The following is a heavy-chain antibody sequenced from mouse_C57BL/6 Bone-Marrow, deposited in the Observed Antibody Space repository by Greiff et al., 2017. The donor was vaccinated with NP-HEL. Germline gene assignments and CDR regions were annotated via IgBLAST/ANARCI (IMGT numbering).Heavy chain of an antibody. J-gene: IGHJ3*01. CDR1: GYTFTSYD. D-gene: IGHD1-1*01. V-gene: IGHV1-85*01. Sequence: QVQLQQSGPELVKPGASVKLSCKASGYTFTSYDINWVKQRPEQGLEWIGWIYPRDGSTKYNEKFKGKATLTVDTSSSTAYMELNSLTSEDSEVYCCARSFITTVVARGFAYGGQGTLVTLSA. CDR3: ARSFITTVVARGFAY. CDR2: IYPRDGST.